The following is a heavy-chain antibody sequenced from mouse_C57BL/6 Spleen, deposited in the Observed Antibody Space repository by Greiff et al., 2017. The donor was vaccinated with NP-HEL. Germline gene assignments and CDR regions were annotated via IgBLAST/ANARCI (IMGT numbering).Heavy chain of an antibody. J-gene: IGHJ4*01. CDR2: ISSGSSTI. CDR3: AKDSSGYGTMDY. D-gene: IGHD3-2*02. V-gene: IGHV5-17*01. Sequence: VQLVESGGGLVKPGGFLKLSCAASGFTFSDYGMHWVRQAPEKGLEWVAYISSGSSTIYYADTVKGRFTISRDNAKNTLFLQMTSLRSEDTAMYYCAKDSSGYGTMDYWGQGTSVTVSS. CDR1: GFTFSDYG.